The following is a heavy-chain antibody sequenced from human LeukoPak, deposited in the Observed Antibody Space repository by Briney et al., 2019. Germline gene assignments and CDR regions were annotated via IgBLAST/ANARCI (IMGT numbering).Heavy chain of an antibody. J-gene: IGHJ4*02. CDR2: IKQDGSDR. CDR3: AKDVEFDY. Sequence: QPGGSLRLSCVVSGFTFNNFWMSWVRQAPGKGLEWVANIKQDGSDRYYVDSVKGRFTISRDNAKNLLYLQMNSLRAADTAVYYCAKDVEFDYWGQGTLVTVSS. CDR1: GFTFNNFW. D-gene: IGHD2-15*01. V-gene: IGHV3-7*01.